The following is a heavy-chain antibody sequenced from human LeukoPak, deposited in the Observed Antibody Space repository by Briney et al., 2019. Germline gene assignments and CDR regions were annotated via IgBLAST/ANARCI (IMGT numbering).Heavy chain of an antibody. CDR3: ARHPYSGSYHLDY. CDR2: INPNSGGT. CDR1: GYIFTGYY. D-gene: IGHD1-26*01. V-gene: IGHV1-2*02. Sequence: ASVKVSCKASGYIFTGYYMHWVRQAPGQGLEWMGWINPNSGGTNSAQKFQGRVTMTRDTSISTAYMELSRLTSDDTAVYYCARHPYSGSYHLDYWGLGALVTVSS. J-gene: IGHJ4*02.